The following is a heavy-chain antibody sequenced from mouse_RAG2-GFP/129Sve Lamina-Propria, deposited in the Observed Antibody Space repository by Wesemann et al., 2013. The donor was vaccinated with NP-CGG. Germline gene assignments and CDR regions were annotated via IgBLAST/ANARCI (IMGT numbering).Heavy chain of an antibody. V-gene: IGHV8-12*01. Sequence: QVTLKESGPGILQSSQTLSLTCSFSGFSLSTSGMGVSWIRQPSGKGLEWLAHIYWDDDKYYNSALKSRLTISKDTSNNQVFLKISSVDTADTATYYCAQIVYYSNYRGVNYWGQGTTLTVSS. D-gene: IGHD2-5*01. J-gene: IGHJ2*01. CDR3: AQIVYYSNYRGVNY. CDR2: IYWDDDK. CDR1: GFSLSTSGMG.